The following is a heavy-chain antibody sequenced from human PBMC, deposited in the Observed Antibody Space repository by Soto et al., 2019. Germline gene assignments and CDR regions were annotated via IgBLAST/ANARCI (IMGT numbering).Heavy chain of an antibody. V-gene: IGHV3-7*01. J-gene: IGHJ4*02. D-gene: IGHD3-10*01. CDR2: IKQDGSEK. Sequence: EVQLVESGGGLVQPGGSLRLSCAASGFTFSNYWMIWVRQTPGKALEWVANIKQDGSEKNYVDSVRGRFTISRENAKNSLYLQMNSLRAEDTAVYYCARDIREFVAIRPSRYYLDYWGPGTVVTVSS. CDR1: GFTFSNYW. CDR3: ARDIREFVAIRPSRYYLDY.